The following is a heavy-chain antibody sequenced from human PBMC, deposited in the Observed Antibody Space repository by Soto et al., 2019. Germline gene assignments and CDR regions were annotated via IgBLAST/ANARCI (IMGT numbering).Heavy chain of an antibody. CDR3: AKSPGMYYYDSSGYYHYDY. Sequence: SETLSLTCTVSGGFISSYYWSWIRQPPGKGLKWIGNIYYTGSTNYNPSLESRVTMSVDTSKNQFSLKLGSVTAADTAVYYCAKSPGMYYYDSSGYYHYDYWGQGTLVTVS. V-gene: IGHV4-59*01. J-gene: IGHJ4*02. D-gene: IGHD3-22*01. CDR2: IYYTGST. CDR1: GGFISSYY.